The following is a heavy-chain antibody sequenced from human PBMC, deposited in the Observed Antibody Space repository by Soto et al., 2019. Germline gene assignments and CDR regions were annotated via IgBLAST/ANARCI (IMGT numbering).Heavy chain of an antibody. V-gene: IGHV4-4*02. J-gene: IGHJ4*02. Sequence: SETLSLTCAVSGGSFTSNNWWTWVRQPPGQGLEWIGEIYRTGSTNYNPSLKSRVTISLDKSENQFSLKVTSLTATDTAVYYCASRDPGTSVDYWGQGTLVTVSS. CDR1: GGSFTSNNW. CDR3: ASRDPGTSVDY. D-gene: IGHD1-7*01. CDR2: IYRTGST.